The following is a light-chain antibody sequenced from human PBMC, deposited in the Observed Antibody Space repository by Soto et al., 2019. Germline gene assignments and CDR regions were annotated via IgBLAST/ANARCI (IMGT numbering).Light chain of an antibody. CDR2: SDD. V-gene: IGLV1-44*01. CDR1: NSNIGRYS. Sequence: QAVVTQPPSLSGTPGQRVTISCSGSNSNIGRYSVNWYQHFPGTAPKILIYSDDERPAGVPDRFSGSKSGTSASLAISGLQSEDEAQYYCSAWDDNLNGPLFGGWTQLTVL. CDR3: SAWDDNLNGPL. J-gene: IGLJ3*02.